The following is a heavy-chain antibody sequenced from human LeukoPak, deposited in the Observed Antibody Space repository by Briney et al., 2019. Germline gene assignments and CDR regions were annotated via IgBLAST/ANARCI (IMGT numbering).Heavy chain of an antibody. Sequence: GGSLRLSCAASGFTFSSYSMNWVRQAPGKGLEWVSSISSSSSYIYYADSVKGRFTISRDNAKNSLYLQMNSLRAEDTAVYYCARDQFGELITVVSSHTELGYWGQGTLVTVSS. CDR1: GFTFSSYS. D-gene: IGHD3-10*01. V-gene: IGHV3-21*01. CDR2: ISSSSSYI. CDR3: ARDQFGELITVVSSHTELGY. J-gene: IGHJ4*02.